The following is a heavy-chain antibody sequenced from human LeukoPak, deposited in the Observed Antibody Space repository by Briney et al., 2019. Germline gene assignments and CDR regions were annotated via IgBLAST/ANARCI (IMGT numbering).Heavy chain of an antibody. CDR1: GFTFSNVW. V-gene: IGHV3-15*01. D-gene: IGHD2-21*02. CDR3: STATVRWGDCGH. Sequence: GGSLRLSCAASGFTFSNVWINWVRQAPGKGLEWVGHIKSKPDGGTTDYAAPVKGRFTISRDDSKSTVSLQMNSLKTEDTAVYYCSTATVRWGDCGHWGQGTLVTVSS. J-gene: IGHJ4*02. CDR2: IKSKPDGGTT.